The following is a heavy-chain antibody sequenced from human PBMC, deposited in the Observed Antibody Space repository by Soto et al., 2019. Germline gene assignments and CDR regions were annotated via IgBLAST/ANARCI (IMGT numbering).Heavy chain of an antibody. D-gene: IGHD6-25*01. Sequence: SETLSLTCAVYGGSFSGYYWSWIRQPPGKGLEWIGEINHSGSTNYNPSLKSRVTISVDTSKNQFSLKLSSVTAADTAVYYCARGPVAAPYSDYWGQGTLVTVSS. J-gene: IGHJ4*02. V-gene: IGHV4-34*01. CDR2: INHSGST. CDR1: GGSFSGYY. CDR3: ARGPVAAPYSDY.